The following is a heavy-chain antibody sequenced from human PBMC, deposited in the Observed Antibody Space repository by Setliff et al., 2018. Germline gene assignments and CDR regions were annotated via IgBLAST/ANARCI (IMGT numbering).Heavy chain of an antibody. Sequence: PSETLSLTCSVSGASITSYYWSWIRQPVGKGLEWIGHIYTRGSTNYNPSLRTRVSISVDTSKNHFSLYLQMNNLRVEDTAIYYCARLDYGSPAEYWGQGTLVTVSS. J-gene: IGHJ4*02. V-gene: IGHV4-4*07. CDR2: IYTRGST. CDR1: GASITSYY. CDR3: ARLDYGSPAEY. D-gene: IGHD4-17*01.